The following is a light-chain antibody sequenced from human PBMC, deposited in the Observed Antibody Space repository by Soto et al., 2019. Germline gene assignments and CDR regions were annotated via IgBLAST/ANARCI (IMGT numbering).Light chain of an antibody. J-gene: IGLJ1*01. Sequence: QSVVTQTASVSGSPGQARTISCTGTRRDIGSYDLVSLYQQHPGTAPTLIIYEVTKRPSGVSTRVSGSKSGNTASLTISGLQAVDEADYYCCSFADFTYVFGTGTKVTVL. CDR1: RRDIGSYDL. V-gene: IGLV2-23*02. CDR3: CSFADFTYV. CDR2: EVT.